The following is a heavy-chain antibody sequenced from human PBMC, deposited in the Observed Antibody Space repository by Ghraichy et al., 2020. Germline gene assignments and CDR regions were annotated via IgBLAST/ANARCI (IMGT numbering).Heavy chain of an antibody. CDR1: GFTFGSYW. V-gene: IGHV3-7*03. D-gene: IGHD1-26*01. J-gene: IGHJ4*02. Sequence: GGSLRLPCAASGFTFGSYWMGWVRQAPGKGLEWVANIKEDRSENHYVDSVKGRFTISRDNAENSLYLQMNSLRVEDTAVYYCARGSYPFNYWGQGTLVTVSS. CDR3: ARGSYPFNY. CDR2: IKEDRSEN.